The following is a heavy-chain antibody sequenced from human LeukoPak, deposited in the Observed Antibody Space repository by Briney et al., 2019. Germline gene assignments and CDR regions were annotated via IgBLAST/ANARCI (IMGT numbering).Heavy chain of an antibody. CDR3: AYSYGPYYYDY. Sequence: GGPLRLSRAGSVFTYSSYSMNGVRQASGKGRAWVSYITSSSTNIYYADSVKGRFTISRDKAKNSLYLQMNSQRAEDTAVYYCAYSYGPYYYDYWGQGTLVTVSS. J-gene: IGHJ4*02. D-gene: IGHD5-18*01. CDR2: ITSSSTNI. V-gene: IGHV3-48*01. CDR1: VFTYSSYS.